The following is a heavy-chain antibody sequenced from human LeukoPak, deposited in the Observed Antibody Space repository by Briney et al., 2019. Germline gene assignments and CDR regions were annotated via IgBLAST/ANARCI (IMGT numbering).Heavy chain of an antibody. CDR1: GFTFDDYG. CDR3: ARGWNYYDSSGGGAFDY. CDR2: INWNGGST. V-gene: IGHV3-20*04. D-gene: IGHD3-22*01. Sequence: GGSLRLSCAASGFTFDDYGMSWVRQAPGKGLEWVSCINWNGGSTGYADSVKGRFTISRDNAKNSLYLQMNSLRGEDTALYYCARGWNYYDSSGGGAFDYWGQGTLVTVSS. J-gene: IGHJ4*02.